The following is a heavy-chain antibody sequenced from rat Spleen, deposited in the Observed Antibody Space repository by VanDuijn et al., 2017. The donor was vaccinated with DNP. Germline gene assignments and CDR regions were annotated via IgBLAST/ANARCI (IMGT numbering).Heavy chain of an antibody. J-gene: IGHJ2*01. Sequence: QVQLRQSGAEPAKPGSSVKISCKASGYTFTTYYITWIKQTTGQDREYIGYINTGSGGTDYNEKFKGKATLTVDKSSSTAFMQLSSLTPDDSAVFYCARWTITAIDYWGQGVMVTVSS. V-gene: IGHV1-43*01. CDR1: GYTFTTYY. CDR2: INTGSGGT. D-gene: IGHD1-2*01. CDR3: ARWTITAIDY.